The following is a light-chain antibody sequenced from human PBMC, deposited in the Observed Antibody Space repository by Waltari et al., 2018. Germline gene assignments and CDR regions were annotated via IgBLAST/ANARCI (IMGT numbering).Light chain of an antibody. CDR2: DVT. Sequence: QSALPQPASVSGSPGRSIPFPSTGPSMHFARSTFFSCFQQRPGKAPKLMIYDVTKRPSGLSNRFSGSKSGNTASLTISGLQTEDEADYYCSSFTSSSSWVFGGGTRLTVL. CDR1: SMHFARSTF. V-gene: IGLV2-14*03. CDR3: SSFTSSSSWV. J-gene: IGLJ3*02.